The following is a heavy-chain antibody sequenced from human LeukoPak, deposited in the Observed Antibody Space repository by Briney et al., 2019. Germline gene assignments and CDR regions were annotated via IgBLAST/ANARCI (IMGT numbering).Heavy chain of an antibody. V-gene: IGHV1-46*01. Sequence: ASVKVSCKASGYTFTSYDMHWVRQAPGQGLEWMGIINPSGGSTSYAQKFQGRVTMTRDTSTSTVYMELSSLRSEDTAVYYCARWEKEMATTVGFDYWGQGTLVTVSS. D-gene: IGHD5-24*01. CDR3: ARWEKEMATTVGFDY. CDR1: GYTFTSYD. J-gene: IGHJ4*02. CDR2: INPSGGST.